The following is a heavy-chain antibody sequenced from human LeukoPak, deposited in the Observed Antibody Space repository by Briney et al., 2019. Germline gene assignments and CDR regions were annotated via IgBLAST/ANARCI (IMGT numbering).Heavy chain of an antibody. D-gene: IGHD3-10*01. V-gene: IGHV3-11*04. Sequence: GGSLRLSCAASGFTFSNYAMSWVRQAPGKGLEWVSYISSSGSTIYYADSVKGRFTISRDNAKNSLYLQMNSLRAEDTAVYYCARDRGVDHDRLSFDYWGQGTLVTVSS. J-gene: IGHJ4*02. CDR2: ISSSGSTI. CDR1: GFTFSNYA. CDR3: ARDRGVDHDRLSFDY.